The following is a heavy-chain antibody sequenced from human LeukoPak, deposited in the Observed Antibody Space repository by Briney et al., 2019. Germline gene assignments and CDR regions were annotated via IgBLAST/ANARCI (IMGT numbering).Heavy chain of an antibody. D-gene: IGHD4-23*01. CDR1: GFTFSSYW. Sequence: GGSLRLSCAVSGFTFSSYWMHWVRQAPGKGLVWVSRIDRDGSRINYADSVKGRFTISRDNGKNTLFLQTNSLRAEDAAVYYCVRGNDYGGPHYWGQGTLVTVSS. CDR2: IDRDGSRI. V-gene: IGHV3-74*01. J-gene: IGHJ4*02. CDR3: VRGNDYGGPHY.